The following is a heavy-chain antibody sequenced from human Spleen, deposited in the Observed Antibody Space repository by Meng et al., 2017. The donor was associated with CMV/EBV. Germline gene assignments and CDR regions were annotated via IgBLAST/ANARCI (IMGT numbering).Heavy chain of an antibody. CDR1: GGSFSGYY. Sequence: ESLKISCAVYGGSFSGYYWSWIRQPPGKGLEWIGEINHSGSTNYNPSLKSRVTISVDKSKNQFSLKLSSVTAADTAVYYCAGISSGDAFDIWGQGTMVTVSS. V-gene: IGHV4-34*01. CDR2: INHSGST. J-gene: IGHJ3*02. CDR3: AGISSGDAFDI. D-gene: IGHD2-15*01.